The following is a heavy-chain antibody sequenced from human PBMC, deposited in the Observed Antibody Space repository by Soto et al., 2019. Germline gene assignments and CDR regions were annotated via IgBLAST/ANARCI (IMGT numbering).Heavy chain of an antibody. CDR3: ARMVRGSNIDNYHYMDV. D-gene: IGHD3-10*01. Sequence: QVQLVQSGAEVKKPGASVKVSCKASGYTSTSHGISWVRQAPGQGPEWMGWISASNGDTNYAQKFQGRLTVTTDTSTSTGYMELRSVRSEDTAVYYCARMVRGSNIDNYHYMDVWGTGTTVTVSS. CDR1: GYTSTSHG. V-gene: IGHV1-18*01. CDR2: ISASNGDT. J-gene: IGHJ6*03.